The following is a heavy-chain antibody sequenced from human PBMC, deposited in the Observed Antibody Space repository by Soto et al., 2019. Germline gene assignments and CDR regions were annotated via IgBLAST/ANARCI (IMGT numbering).Heavy chain of an antibody. D-gene: IGHD2-21*01. Sequence: QEQLVQSGAEVKKPGSSVKVSCKDSGGLFSSFAISWVRQAPGQGLEWVGGIIPVFGTTDYAQKFQGRVTITAEETTSTAYMELGSLTSDDTAMYYCARGGGPGVWFNEFWGQGTQVTVSS. CDR3: ARGGGPGVWFNEF. CDR2: IIPVFGTT. J-gene: IGHJ4*02. CDR1: GGLFSSFA. V-gene: IGHV1-69*01.